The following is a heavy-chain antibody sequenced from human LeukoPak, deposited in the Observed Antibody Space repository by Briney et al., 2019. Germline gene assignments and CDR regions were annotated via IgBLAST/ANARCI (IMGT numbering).Heavy chain of an antibody. CDR2: IRYDGSNK. CDR1: GFTFSSYG. J-gene: IGHJ6*03. CDR3: ARESSSSWYNYYYYYYMDV. Sequence: GGSLRLSCAASGFTFSSYGMHWVRQAPGKGLEWVAFIRYDGSNKYYADSVKGRFTISRDNSKNTLYLQMNRLRAEDTAVYYCARESSSSWYNYYYYYYMDVWGKGTTVTVSS. D-gene: IGHD6-13*01. V-gene: IGHV3-30*02.